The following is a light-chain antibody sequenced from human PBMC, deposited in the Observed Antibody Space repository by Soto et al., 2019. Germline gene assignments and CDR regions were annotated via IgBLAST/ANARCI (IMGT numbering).Light chain of an antibody. J-gene: IGKJ2*01. Sequence: DIQMTQSPSSLSASVGDRVTITCRASQXISSYLNWYQQKPGKAPKLLIYAASSLQSGVPSRFSGSGSGTDFTLTISSLQPEDFAXYYCXQSYSTPRTFGQGTKLEIK. CDR3: XQSYSTPRT. V-gene: IGKV1-39*01. CDR1: QXISSY. CDR2: AAS.